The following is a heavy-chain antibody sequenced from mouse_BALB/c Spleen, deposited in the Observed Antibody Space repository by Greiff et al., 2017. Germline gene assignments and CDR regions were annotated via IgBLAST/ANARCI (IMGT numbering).Heavy chain of an antibody. J-gene: IGHJ2*01. CDR1: GFTFSDYY. V-gene: IGHV5-4*02. CDR3: ARDRGYGSSFDY. D-gene: IGHD1-1*01. Sequence: EVKLMESGGGLVKPGGSLKLSCAASGFTFSDYYMYWVRQTPEKRLEWVATISDGGSYTYYPDSVKGRFTISRDNAKNNLYLQMSSLKSEDTAMYYCARDRGYGSSFDYWGQGTTLTVSS. CDR2: ISDGGSYT.